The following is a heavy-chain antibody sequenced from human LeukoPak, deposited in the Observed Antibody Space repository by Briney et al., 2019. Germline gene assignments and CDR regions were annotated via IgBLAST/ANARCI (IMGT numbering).Heavy chain of an antibody. CDR2: ISGSGGST. CDR3: ATYYDFWSANWFDP. CDR1: GFTFSSYA. Sequence: TGGSLRLSCAASGFTFSSYAMSWVRQAPGKGLEWVSAISGSGGSTYYADSVKSRFTISRDNSKNTLYLQMNSLRAEDTAVYYCATYYDFWSANWFDPWGQGTLVTVSS. J-gene: IGHJ5*02. D-gene: IGHD3-3*01. V-gene: IGHV3-23*01.